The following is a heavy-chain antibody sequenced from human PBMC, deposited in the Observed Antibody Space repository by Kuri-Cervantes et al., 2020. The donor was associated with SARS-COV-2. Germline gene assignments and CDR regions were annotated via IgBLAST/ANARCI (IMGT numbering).Heavy chain of an antibody. D-gene: IGHD6-13*01. J-gene: IGHJ4*02. V-gene: IGHV3-48*04. Sequence: ETLSLTCAASGFTVSSNYMSWVRQAPGKGLEWVSYISSSSRTIYYADSVKGRFTISRDNAKNSLYLQMNSLRAEDTAVYYCASQYSSSWNYWGQGTLVTVSS. CDR3: ASQYSSSWNY. CDR1: GFTVSSNY. CDR2: ISSSSRTI.